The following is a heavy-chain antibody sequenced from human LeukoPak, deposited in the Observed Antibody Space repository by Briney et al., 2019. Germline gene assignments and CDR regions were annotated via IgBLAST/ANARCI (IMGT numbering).Heavy chain of an antibody. J-gene: IGHJ1*01. CDR2: INHSGST. V-gene: IGHV4-34*01. D-gene: IGHD4-23*01. Sequence: SXXLSLTCAVYGGSFSGYYWSWIRQPPGKGLEWIGEINHSGSTNYNPSLKSRVTISVDMSKNQFSLKLSSVTAADTAVYYCASYRGAFFQHWGQGTLVTVSS. CDR3: ASYRGAFFQH. CDR1: GGSFSGYY.